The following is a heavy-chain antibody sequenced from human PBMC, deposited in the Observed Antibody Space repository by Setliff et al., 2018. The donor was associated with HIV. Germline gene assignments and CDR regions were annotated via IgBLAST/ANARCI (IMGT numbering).Heavy chain of an antibody. D-gene: IGHD3-10*01. V-gene: IGHV4-59*12. CDR2: IYFSGGT. CDR3: ARVISRTSNYWYFDL. CDR1: GASITSYY. Sequence: KTSETLSLTCTVSGASITSYYWSWIRQSPGKGLEWIGYIYFSGGTHYNPSLKSRLTISIDQSKNSLYVQMNSLRAEDTALYYCARVISRTSNYWYFDLWGRGTLVTVSS. J-gene: IGHJ2*01.